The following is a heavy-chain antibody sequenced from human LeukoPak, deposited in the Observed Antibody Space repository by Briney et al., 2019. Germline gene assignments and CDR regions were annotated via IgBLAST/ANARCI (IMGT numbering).Heavy chain of an antibody. Sequence: SQTLSLTCTVSGGSISSGGYYWSRIRQHPGKGLEWIGYIYYSGSTYYNPSLKSRVTISVDTSKNQFSLKLSSVTAADTAVYYCARDTRRGSSIAARRGFDYWGQGTLVTVSS. CDR2: IYYSGST. CDR3: ARDTRRGSSIAARRGFDY. V-gene: IGHV4-31*03. J-gene: IGHJ4*02. CDR1: GGSISSGGYY. D-gene: IGHD6-6*01.